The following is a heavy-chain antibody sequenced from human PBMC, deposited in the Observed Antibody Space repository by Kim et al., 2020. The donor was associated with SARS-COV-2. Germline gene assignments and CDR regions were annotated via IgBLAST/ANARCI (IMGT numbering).Heavy chain of an antibody. Sequence: GGSLRLSCAASGFTFSSYGMHWVRQAPGKGLEWVAVISYDGSNKYYADSVKGRFTISRDNSKNTLYLQMNSLRAEDTAVYYCAKLIYGDLDYWGQGTLVTVSS. J-gene: IGHJ4*02. CDR2: ISYDGSNK. CDR1: GFTFSSYG. CDR3: AKLIYGDLDY. D-gene: IGHD4-17*01. V-gene: IGHV3-30*18.